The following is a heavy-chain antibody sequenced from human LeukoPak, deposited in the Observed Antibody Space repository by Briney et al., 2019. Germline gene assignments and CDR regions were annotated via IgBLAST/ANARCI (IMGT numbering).Heavy chain of an antibody. CDR3: ARRTGYNYYYMDV. CDR1: GYIFTQYG. J-gene: IGHJ6*03. D-gene: IGHD3/OR15-3a*01. Sequence: ASVKVSCKASGYIFTQYGISWVRLAPGQGLEWMASISTYTGDTNNAQNFQGRVAMTTDTFTSTAYMELRGLRSDDTAVYYCARRTGYNYYYMDVWGQGTTVTVSS. V-gene: IGHV1-18*01. CDR2: ISTYTGDT.